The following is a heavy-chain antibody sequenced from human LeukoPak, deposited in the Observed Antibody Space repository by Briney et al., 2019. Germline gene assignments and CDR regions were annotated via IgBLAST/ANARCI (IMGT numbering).Heavy chain of an antibody. Sequence: SETLSLTCAVYGGSFSGYYWSWIRQPPGKGLEWIGEINHSGSTNYNPSLKSRVTISVDTSRNQFSLKLSSVTAADTAVYYCASWGVTIFGVVIDYWGQGTLVTVSS. J-gene: IGHJ4*02. D-gene: IGHD3-3*01. CDR1: GGSFSGYY. V-gene: IGHV4-34*01. CDR3: ASWGVTIFGVVIDY. CDR2: INHSGST.